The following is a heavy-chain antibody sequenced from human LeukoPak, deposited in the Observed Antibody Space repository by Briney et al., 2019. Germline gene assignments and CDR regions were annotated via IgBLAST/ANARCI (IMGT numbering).Heavy chain of an antibody. CDR3: ARHLKSGYLPSEDY. CDR2: IYYSGST. J-gene: IGHJ4*02. Sequence: SETLSLTXAVYGGSFSGHYWSWICQSPGKGLEWIGSIYYSGSTYYNPSLKSRVTISVDTSKNQFSLKLSSVTAADTAVYYCARHLKSGYLPSEDYWGQGTLVTVSS. V-gene: IGHV4-34*01. D-gene: IGHD5-12*01. CDR1: GGSFSGHY.